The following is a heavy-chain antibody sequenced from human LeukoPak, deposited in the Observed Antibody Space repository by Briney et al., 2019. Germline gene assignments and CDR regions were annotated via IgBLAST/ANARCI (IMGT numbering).Heavy chain of an antibody. CDR2: INHSGST. CDR3: ARGIRRWLQLPLGY. Sequence: SETLSLTCAVYGGSFSGYYWSWIRQPPGKGLEWIGEINHSGSTNYNPSLKSRVTISVDTSKSQFSLKLSSVTAADTAVYYCARGIRRWLQLPLGYWGQGTLVTVSS. CDR1: GGSFSGYY. J-gene: IGHJ4*02. V-gene: IGHV4-34*01. D-gene: IGHD5-24*01.